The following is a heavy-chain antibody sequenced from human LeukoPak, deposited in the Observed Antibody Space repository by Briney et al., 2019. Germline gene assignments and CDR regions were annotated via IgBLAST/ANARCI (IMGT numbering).Heavy chain of an antibody. J-gene: IGHJ4*02. CDR2: IYYSGST. V-gene: IGHV4-59*12. CDR3: ARTHGDLDY. Sequence: MSSETLSLTCTVSGGSISSYYWSWIRQPPGKGLEWIGYIYYSGSTNYNPSLKSRVTISVDTSKNQFSLKLSSVTAADTAVYYCARTHGDLDYWGQGTLVTVSS. CDR1: GGSISSYY.